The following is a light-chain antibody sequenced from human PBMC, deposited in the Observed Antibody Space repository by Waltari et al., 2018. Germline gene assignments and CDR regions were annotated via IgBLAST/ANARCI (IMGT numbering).Light chain of an antibody. CDR1: SSDVGGYNY. CDR2: DVS. Sequence: QSALTQPRSVSGSPGQSVTISCTGTSSDVGGYNYVSWYQQHPGKAPKLMIYDVSKGPSGVPDRFSGSKSGNTASLTISGLQAEDEADYYCCSYAGSYTLFGGGTKLTVL. V-gene: IGLV2-11*01. J-gene: IGLJ2*01. CDR3: CSYAGSYTL.